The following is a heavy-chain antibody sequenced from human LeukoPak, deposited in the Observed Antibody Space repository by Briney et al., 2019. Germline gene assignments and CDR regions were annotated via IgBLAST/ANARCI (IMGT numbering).Heavy chain of an antibody. Sequence: SQTLSLTCVISGDSVSRNSASWNWITHSPSRGLECLGRTYDKSKWYNDYAVYVNSRITITPDTSKKKSTMQLYSVTPEDTAVYSCARGMRADSNFPYFDYWGQGSRVTVSS. J-gene: IGHJ4*02. CDR1: GDSVSRNSAS. CDR2: TYDKSKWYN. CDR3: ARGMRADSNFPYFDY. V-gene: IGHV6-1*01. D-gene: IGHD4-11*01.